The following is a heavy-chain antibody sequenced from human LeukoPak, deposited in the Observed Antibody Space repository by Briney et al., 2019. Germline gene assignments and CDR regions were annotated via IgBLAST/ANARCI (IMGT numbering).Heavy chain of an antibody. Sequence: SVKVSCKASGGTFSSYAISWVRQAPGQGLEWMGGIIPIFGTANYAQKFQGRVTITTDESTSTAYMELSSLRSEDTAVYYCASPLYSGYCSSTSCFPVGDDAFDIWGQGTMVTVSS. V-gene: IGHV1-69*05. J-gene: IGHJ3*02. D-gene: IGHD2-2*01. CDR2: IIPIFGTA. CDR1: GGTFSSYA. CDR3: ASPLYSGYCSSTSCFPVGDDAFDI.